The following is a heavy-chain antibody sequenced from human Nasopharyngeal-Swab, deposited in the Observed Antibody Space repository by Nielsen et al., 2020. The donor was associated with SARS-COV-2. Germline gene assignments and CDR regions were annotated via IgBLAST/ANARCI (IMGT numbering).Heavy chain of an antibody. D-gene: IGHD6-13*01. J-gene: IGHJ4*02. V-gene: IGHV4-39*01. CDR2: IYYSGST. Sequence: RQAPGKGLEWIGSIYYSGSTYYNPSLKSRVTISVDTSKNQFSLKLSSVTAADTAVYYCARPGPGIAAADYWGQGTLVTVSS. CDR3: ARPGPGIAAADY.